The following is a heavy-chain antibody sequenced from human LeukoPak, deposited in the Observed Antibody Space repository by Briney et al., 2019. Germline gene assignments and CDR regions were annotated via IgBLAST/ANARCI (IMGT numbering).Heavy chain of an antibody. Sequence: KPGASVKVSCKASGYTFTSYDINWVRQATGQGLEWMGWMNPNSGNTGYAQKFQGRVTMTRNTSISTAYMELSSLRSEDTAVYYCARLYGDYWYFDLWGRGTLVTVPS. CDR1: GYTFTSYD. J-gene: IGHJ2*01. D-gene: IGHD4-17*01. CDR2: MNPNSGNT. V-gene: IGHV1-8*01. CDR3: ARLYGDYWYFDL.